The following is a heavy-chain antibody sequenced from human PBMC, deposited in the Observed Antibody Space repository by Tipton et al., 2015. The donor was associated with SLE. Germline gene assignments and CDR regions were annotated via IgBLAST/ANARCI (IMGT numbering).Heavy chain of an antibody. Sequence: TLSLTCSVYAGPFSGYYWSWIRQPPGKGLEWIGSFYHSGSTYYNPSLKSRVTLSVDTSKNQFSLKLSSVTAADTAQYYCARINVPTAMDFYYYYMDVWGNGTTVTVSS. CDR2: FYHSGST. J-gene: IGHJ6*03. V-gene: IGHV4-34*01. D-gene: IGHD2-2*01. CDR3: ARINVPTAMDFYYYYMDV. CDR1: AGPFSGYY.